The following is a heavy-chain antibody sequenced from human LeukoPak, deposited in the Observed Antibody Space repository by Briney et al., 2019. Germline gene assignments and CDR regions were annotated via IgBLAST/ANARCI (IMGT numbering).Heavy chain of an antibody. CDR2: ISPSGDIT. CDR1: GFIFSSHG. D-gene: IGHD3-10*01. J-gene: IGHJ6*03. V-gene: IGHV3-23*01. Sequence: GGSLRLSCAASGFIFSSHGMNWVRQAPGKGLEWVSGISPSGDITYYADSVKGRFTISRDNSKNTVYLQMDSLRAEDTAVYYCAKDAQGGLLWFGELLDYYYYYMDVWGKGTTVTISS. CDR3: AKDAQGGLLWFGELLDYYYYYMDV.